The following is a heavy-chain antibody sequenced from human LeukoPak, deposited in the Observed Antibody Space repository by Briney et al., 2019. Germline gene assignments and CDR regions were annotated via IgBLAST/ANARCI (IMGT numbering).Heavy chain of an antibody. CDR3: ARVIIGGEDWFDP. V-gene: IGHV4-34*01. CDR1: GGSFSGYY. CDR2: INHSGST. Sequence: KPSETLSLTCAVYGGSFSGYYWSWIRQPPGKGLEWIGEINHSGSTNYNPSLKSRVTISVDTSKNQFSLKLSSVTATDTAVYYCARVIIGGEDWFDPWGQGTLVTVSS. D-gene: IGHD3-16*01. J-gene: IGHJ5*02.